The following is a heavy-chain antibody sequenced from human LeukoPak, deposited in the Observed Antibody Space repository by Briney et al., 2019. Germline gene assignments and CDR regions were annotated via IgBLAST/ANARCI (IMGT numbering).Heavy chain of an antibody. Sequence: SVKVSCKPSGGTFSTSGISWVRQAPGQGLEWMGGIIPIFGTTKYAQKFQGRVTITAGESTSTAYMELSSLRSEDTALYFCARGGGLQFQSDSMDVWGQGTTVTVSS. D-gene: IGHD4-11*01. CDR3: ARGGGLQFQSDSMDV. CDR1: GGTFSTSG. J-gene: IGHJ6*02. V-gene: IGHV1-69*13. CDR2: IIPIFGTT.